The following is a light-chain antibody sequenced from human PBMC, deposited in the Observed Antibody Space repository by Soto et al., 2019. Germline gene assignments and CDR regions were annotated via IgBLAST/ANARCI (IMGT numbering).Light chain of an antibody. J-gene: IGKJ4*01. CDR1: QSISNW. V-gene: IGKV1-5*03. CDR3: QQANSFPLT. Sequence: DIQMTESPSTLSASVGDRVTIACRASQSISNWLAWYQQRPGKAPKLLIYKASNLESGVPSRFSGSGSGTEFTLTISSLQPEDFATYYCQQANSFPLTFGGGTKVDI. CDR2: KAS.